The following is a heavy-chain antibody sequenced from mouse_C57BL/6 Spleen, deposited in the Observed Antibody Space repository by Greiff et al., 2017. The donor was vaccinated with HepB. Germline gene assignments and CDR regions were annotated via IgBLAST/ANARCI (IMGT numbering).Heavy chain of an antibody. CDR2: INPNNGGT. CDR1: GYTFTDYN. V-gene: IGHV1-18*01. CDR3: ARKKAVSAMDY. Sequence: EVQLQQSGPELVKPGASVKIPCKASGYTFTDYNMDWVKQSHGKSLEWIGDINPNNGGTSYNQKFKGKATLTVDKSSSTAYMELRSLTSEDTAVYDCARKKAVSAMDYWGQGASVTVSS. J-gene: IGHJ4*01. D-gene: IGHD2-10*02.